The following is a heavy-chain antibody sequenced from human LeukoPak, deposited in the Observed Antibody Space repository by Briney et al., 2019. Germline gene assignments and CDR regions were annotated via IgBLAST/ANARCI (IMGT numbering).Heavy chain of an antibody. V-gene: IGHV1-8*03. CDR2: MNPNSGNT. J-gene: IGHJ5*02. CDR1: GYTFTSYD. CDR3: ARGNGYCSSTSCSNWFDP. D-gene: IGHD2-2*01. Sequence: ASVKVSCKASGYTFTSYDINWVRQATGQGLEWMGWMNPNSGNTGYAQKFQGRVTITRNTSISTAYMELSSLRSEDTAVYYCARGNGYCSSTSCSNWFDPWGQGTLVTVSS.